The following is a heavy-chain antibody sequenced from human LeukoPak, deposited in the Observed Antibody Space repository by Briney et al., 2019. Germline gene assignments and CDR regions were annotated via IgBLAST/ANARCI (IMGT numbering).Heavy chain of an antibody. Sequence: GGSLRLSCAASGFTFSGYALHWVRQAPGKGLEWVAVISNDANNKHYADSVKGRFTISRDNSKNTLCLQMNSLRPEDTAVYYCARGAGASGGRDYYSDYWGQGMLVAVSS. V-gene: IGHV3-30*04. D-gene: IGHD6-13*01. CDR3: ARGAGASGGRDYYSDY. CDR1: GFTFSGYA. CDR2: ISNDANNK. J-gene: IGHJ4*02.